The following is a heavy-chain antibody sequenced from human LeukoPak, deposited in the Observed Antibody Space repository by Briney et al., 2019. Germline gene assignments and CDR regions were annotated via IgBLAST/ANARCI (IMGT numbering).Heavy chain of an antibody. CDR3: AREHYDFWSGYPDY. Sequence: GGSLRLSCIVSGFTFSSSTMYWVRQAPGKALEWVSVIYSGGGTYYADSVKGRFTISRDNSKNTLYLQMNSLRAEDTAVYYCAREHYDFWSGYPDYWGQGTLVTVSS. CDR1: GFTFSSST. CDR2: IYSGGGT. V-gene: IGHV3-66*02. D-gene: IGHD3-3*01. J-gene: IGHJ4*02.